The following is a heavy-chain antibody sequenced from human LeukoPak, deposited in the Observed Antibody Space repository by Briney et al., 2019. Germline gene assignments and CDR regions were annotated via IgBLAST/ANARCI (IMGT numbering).Heavy chain of an antibody. V-gene: IGHV1-46*03. D-gene: IGHD3-10*01. CDR3: ARDWPTMGDAFDI. CDR2: INPSGGST. Sequence: ASVKVSCKASGYTFTSYYMHWVRQAPGPGLEWMGIINPSGGSTSYAQKFQGRVTMTRDTSTSTVYMELSSLRSGDTAVYYCARDWPTMGDAFDIWGQGTMVTVSS. CDR1: GYTFTSYY. J-gene: IGHJ3*02.